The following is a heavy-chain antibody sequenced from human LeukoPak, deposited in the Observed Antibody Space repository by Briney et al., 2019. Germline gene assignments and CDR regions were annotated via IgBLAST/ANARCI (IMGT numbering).Heavy chain of an antibody. CDR1: GGTFSSYA. Sequence: SVKVSCKASGGTFSSYAISWVRQAPGQGLEWMGRIIPILGIANYAQKFQGRVTITADKSTSTAYMELSSLRSEDTAVYYCARERQNKDFWSGGDYWGQGTLVTVSS. D-gene: IGHD3-3*01. CDR2: IIPILGIA. V-gene: IGHV1-69*04. J-gene: IGHJ4*02. CDR3: ARERQNKDFWSGGDY.